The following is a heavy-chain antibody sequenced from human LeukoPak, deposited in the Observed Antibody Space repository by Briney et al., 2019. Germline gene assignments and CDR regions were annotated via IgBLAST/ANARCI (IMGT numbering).Heavy chain of an antibody. D-gene: IGHD3-22*01. J-gene: IGHJ3*02. V-gene: IGHV4-59*01. CDR2: IYYSGST. Sequence: SETLSLTCTVSGGSISSYYWSWIRQPAGKGLEWIGYIYYSGSTNYNPSLKSRVTISVDTSKNQFSLKLSSVTAADTAVYYCARRTSYYYDSSDRKHAFDIWGQGTMVTVSS. CDR1: GGSISSYY. CDR3: ARRTSYYYDSSDRKHAFDI.